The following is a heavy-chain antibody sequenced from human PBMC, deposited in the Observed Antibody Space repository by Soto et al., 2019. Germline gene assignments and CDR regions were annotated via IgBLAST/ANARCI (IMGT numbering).Heavy chain of an antibody. CDR2: IWYDGSNK. CDR3: ARDRGDIFDWLSYYMDV. Sequence: PGGSLRLSCAASGFTFSSYGMHWVRQAPGKGLEWVAVIWYDGSNKYYADSVKGRFTISRDNSKNTLYLQMNSLRAEDTAVYYCARDRGDIFDWLSYYMDVWGKGTTVTVSS. D-gene: IGHD3-9*01. V-gene: IGHV3-33*01. CDR1: GFTFSSYG. J-gene: IGHJ6*03.